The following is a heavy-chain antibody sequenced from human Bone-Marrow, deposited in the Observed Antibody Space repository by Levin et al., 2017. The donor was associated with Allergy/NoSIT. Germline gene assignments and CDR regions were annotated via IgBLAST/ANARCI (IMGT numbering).Heavy chain of an antibody. CDR3: ARVRWAVGLAYYFDY. D-gene: IGHD6-19*01. CDR2: IKQDGSEK. Sequence: PGGSLRLSCADSGFTFSSFWMSWVRQAPGKGLEWVAKIKQDGSEKYYVDSVKGRFTISRDNAKNSLYLQMNSLRAEDTAVYYCARVRWAVGLAYYFDYWGQGTLVTVSS. CDR1: GFTFSSFW. V-gene: IGHV3-7*01. J-gene: IGHJ4*02.